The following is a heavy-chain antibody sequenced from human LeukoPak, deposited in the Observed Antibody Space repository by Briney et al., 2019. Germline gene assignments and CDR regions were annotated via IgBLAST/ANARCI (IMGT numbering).Heavy chain of an antibody. D-gene: IGHD6-13*01. CDR1: GGSISSGGYY. Sequence: QPSETLSLTCTVSGGSISSGGYYWSWIRQPPGKGLEWIGYIYHSGSTYYNPSLKSRVTISVDRAKNQFSLKLSSVTAADTAVYYCARSLIAAAGTGLPYNWFDPWGQGTLVTVSS. CDR3: ARSLIAAAGTGLPYNWFDP. V-gene: IGHV4-30-2*01. CDR2: IYHSGST. J-gene: IGHJ5*02.